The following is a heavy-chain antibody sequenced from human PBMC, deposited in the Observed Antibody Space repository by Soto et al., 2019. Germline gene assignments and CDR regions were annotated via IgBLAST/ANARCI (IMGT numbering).Heavy chain of an antibody. V-gene: IGHV3-23*01. Sequence: EVQVLESGGGLVQPGGSLRLSCAASGFTFSDYAMSWVRQAPGKGLEWVSAISGSGGGTFYAKSVKGRFTISRDNSKSTLYLKMNSLRAEDTAVYYCAKDVSFYAFRGAYDYWGQGTLVTVSS. CDR2: ISGSGGGT. D-gene: IGHD3-10*01. CDR3: AKDVSFYAFRGAYDY. CDR1: GFTFSDYA. J-gene: IGHJ4*02.